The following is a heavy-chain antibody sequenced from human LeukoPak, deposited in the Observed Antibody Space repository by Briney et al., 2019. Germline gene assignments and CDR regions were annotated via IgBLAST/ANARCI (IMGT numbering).Heavy chain of an antibody. CDR3: ARVGKAKDILTGYYHSVHFDY. D-gene: IGHD3-9*01. Sequence: PSETLSLTCTVSGGSTSSYYWSWIRQPPGKGLEWIGYIYYSGSTNYNPSLKSRVTISVDTSKNQFSLKLSSVTAADTAVYYCARVGKAKDILTGYYHSVHFDYWGQGTLVTVSS. J-gene: IGHJ4*02. V-gene: IGHV4-59*01. CDR1: GGSTSSYY. CDR2: IYYSGST.